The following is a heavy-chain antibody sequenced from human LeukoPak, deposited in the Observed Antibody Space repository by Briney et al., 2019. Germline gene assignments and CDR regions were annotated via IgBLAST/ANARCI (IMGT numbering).Heavy chain of an antibody. Sequence: PGGSLRLSCAASGFRFDDYGMSWVRQPPGKGLEWVSGIRWSGVSTGYADSVKGRFIISRDNAKNSLYLQMNSLRAEDSALYYCARGVYSNYPNYYYMDVWGKGTTVTVSS. CDR3: ARGVYSNYPNYYYMDV. D-gene: IGHD4-11*01. CDR1: GFRFDDYG. J-gene: IGHJ6*03. CDR2: IRWSGVST. V-gene: IGHV3-20*04.